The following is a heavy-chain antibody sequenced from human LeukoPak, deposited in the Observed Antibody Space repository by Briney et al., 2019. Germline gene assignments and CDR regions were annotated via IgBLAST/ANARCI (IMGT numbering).Heavy chain of an antibody. Sequence: GGSLRLSCAASGFTVTGNDMYAGGGGSAYYADSVRGRFTGSRDDSKNTLDLQMNSLKPDDTAIYYCLRQGVGSPPRWGQGTLVTVPS. D-gene: IGHD1-26*01. CDR1: GFTVTGND. CDR2: GGSA. J-gene: IGHJ4*02. V-gene: IGHV3-53*05. CDR3: LRQGVGSPPR.